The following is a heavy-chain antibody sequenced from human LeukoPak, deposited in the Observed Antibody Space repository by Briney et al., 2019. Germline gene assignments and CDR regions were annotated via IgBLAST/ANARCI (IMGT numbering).Heavy chain of an antibody. V-gene: IGHV3-30*18. Sequence: GGPLRLSCAASGFTFSSYGMHWVRQAPGKGLEWVAVISYDGSNKYYADSVKGRFTISRDNSKNTLYLQMNSLRAEDTAVYYCAKGAIGYCSGGSCYVGYFQHWGQGTLVTVSS. D-gene: IGHD2-15*01. J-gene: IGHJ1*01. CDR1: GFTFSSYG. CDR3: AKGAIGYCSGGSCYVGYFQH. CDR2: ISYDGSNK.